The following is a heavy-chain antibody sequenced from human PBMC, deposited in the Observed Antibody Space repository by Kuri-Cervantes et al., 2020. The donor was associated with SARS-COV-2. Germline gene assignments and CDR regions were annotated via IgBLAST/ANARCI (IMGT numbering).Heavy chain of an antibody. CDR1: GFTFSSYA. Sequence: GGSLRLSCAASGFTFSSYAMHWVRQAPGKGLEWVAVISYDGSNKYYADSVKGRFTISRDYSKNTLYLQMNSLRAEDTAVYYCARDDTYSSSWFRFLGRGMDVWGQGTTVTVSS. D-gene: IGHD6-13*01. CDR2: ISYDGSNK. CDR3: ARDDTYSSSWFRFLGRGMDV. J-gene: IGHJ6*02. V-gene: IGHV3-30-3*01.